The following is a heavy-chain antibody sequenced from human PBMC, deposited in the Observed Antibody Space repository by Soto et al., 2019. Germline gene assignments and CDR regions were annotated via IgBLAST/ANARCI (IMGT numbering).Heavy chain of an antibody. CDR1: GFTFSGYE. J-gene: IGHJ2*01. CDR2: ISDSGSTM. Sequence: EVQLVESGGGLVQSGGSLRLSCAASGFTFSGYEMNWVRQAPGKGLEWVAYISDSGSTMFYPDSVKGRFTISRDNAKNSVYLQMSNLRGEDTAVYYCARDGTNISSWYFDLWGRGTLVTVSS. D-gene: IGHD6-13*01. CDR3: ARDGTNISSWYFDL. V-gene: IGHV3-48*03.